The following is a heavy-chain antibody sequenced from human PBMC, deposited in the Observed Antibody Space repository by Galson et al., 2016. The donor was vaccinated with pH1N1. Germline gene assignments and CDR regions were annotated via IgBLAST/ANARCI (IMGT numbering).Heavy chain of an antibody. J-gene: IGHJ4*02. Sequence: PALVKPTQTLTLTCTFSGFSLSTSGMCVSWIRQPPGKALEWLALIDWDDDKYYSTSLKTRLTISKDTSKNQVVLTMTNMDPVDTATYYCARILYGDYAGYFDYRGQGTLVTVSS. D-gene: IGHD4-17*01. CDR3: ARILYGDYAGYFDY. CDR1: GFSLSTSGMC. V-gene: IGHV2-70*01. CDR2: IDWDDDK.